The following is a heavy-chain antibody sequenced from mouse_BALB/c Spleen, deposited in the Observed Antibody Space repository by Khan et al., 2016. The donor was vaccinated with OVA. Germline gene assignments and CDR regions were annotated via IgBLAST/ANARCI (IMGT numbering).Heavy chain of an antibody. D-gene: IGHD1-1*01. Sequence: DLVKPGTSVKLSCKASGYTFTSYWINWIKQRPGQGLEWIGRIGPGSSNTYYNEMFKGKAALTVDTSSSIAYIQLSSLSSEDSAVFFCVREYYCSRSCYAIDYWGQGTSVTGSS. CDR1: GYTFTSYW. V-gene: IGHV1S41*01. CDR3: VREYYCSRSCYAIDY. J-gene: IGHJ4*01. CDR2: IGPGSSNT.